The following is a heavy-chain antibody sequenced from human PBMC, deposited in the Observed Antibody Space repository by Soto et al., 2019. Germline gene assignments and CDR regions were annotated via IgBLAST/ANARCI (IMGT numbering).Heavy chain of an antibody. CDR1: GFTFSSYG. CDR2: IWYDGSNK. D-gene: IGHD3-9*01. CDR3: ARGDILTGGFDY. V-gene: IGHV3-33*01. Sequence: GGSLRLSCAASGFTFSSYGVHWVRQAPGKGLEWVAVIWYDGSNKYYADSVKGRFTISRDNSKNTLYLQMNSLRAEDTAVYYCARGDILTGGFDYWGQGTLVTVSS. J-gene: IGHJ4*02.